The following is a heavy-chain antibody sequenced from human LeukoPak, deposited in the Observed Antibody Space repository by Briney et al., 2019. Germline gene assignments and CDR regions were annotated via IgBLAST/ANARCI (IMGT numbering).Heavy chain of an antibody. CDR2: INSDGSST. V-gene: IGHV3-74*01. J-gene: IGHJ4*02. Sequence: GGSLRLSCAASGFTFSSYWMHWVRQAPGKGLVWVSRINSDGSSTSYADSVKGRFTISRDNAKNTLYLQMNSLRAEGTAVYYCAREGVYDYVWGSYRPYYFDYWGQGTLVTVSS. CDR3: AREGVYDYVWGSYRPYYFDY. D-gene: IGHD3-16*02. CDR1: GFTFSSYW.